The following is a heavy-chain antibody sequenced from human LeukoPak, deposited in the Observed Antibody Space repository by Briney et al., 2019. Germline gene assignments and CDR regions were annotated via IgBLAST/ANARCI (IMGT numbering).Heavy chain of an antibody. V-gene: IGHV4-39*01. D-gene: IGHD6-13*01. CDR2: IYYSGNT. J-gene: IGHJ3*01. CDR1: GGSISSSSYY. CDR3: ARLFSSSWYRGAFDL. Sequence: PSETLSLTCAVSGGSISSSSYYWGWIRQPPGKGLEWIGSIYYSGNTYYNPSLKSRATISVDTSKNQFSLKLSSVTAADTAVYYCARLFSSSWYRGAFDLWGQGTMVTVSS.